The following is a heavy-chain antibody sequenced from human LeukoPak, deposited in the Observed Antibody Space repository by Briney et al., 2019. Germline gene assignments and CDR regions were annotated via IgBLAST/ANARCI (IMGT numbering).Heavy chain of an antibody. CDR1: GFTFSSYD. V-gene: IGHV3-23*01. D-gene: IGHD1-1*01. Sequence: PGGSLRLSCKASGFTFSSYDMSWVRQAPGKGLEWVSDMSRSGDITYYADCEKGGFTIARDNNKNTLYLQMNSLRAEDTAVYFRAKYQLLNNNYWRDAFDIWGQGTMVTVSS. CDR2: MSRSGDIT. J-gene: IGHJ3*02. CDR3: AKYQLLNNNYWRDAFDI.